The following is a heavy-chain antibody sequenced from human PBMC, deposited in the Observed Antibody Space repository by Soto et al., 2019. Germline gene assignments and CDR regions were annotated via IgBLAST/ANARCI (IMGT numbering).Heavy chain of an antibody. Sequence: QVQMVQSGAEVKQPGSSVKVSCKASGDTFSFYTINWVRQAPGLGLEWMGRVNPILSMSNYAQKFQGRVTMTADKSTCTAYMELRSLRSEDTAFYYCATSYGSGYRAFDYWGQGALVTVSS. D-gene: IGHD3-10*01. J-gene: IGHJ4*02. V-gene: IGHV1-69*02. CDR2: VNPILSMS. CDR1: GDTFSFYT. CDR3: ATSYGSGYRAFDY.